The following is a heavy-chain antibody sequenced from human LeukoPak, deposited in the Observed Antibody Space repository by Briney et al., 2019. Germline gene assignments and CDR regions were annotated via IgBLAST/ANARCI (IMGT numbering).Heavy chain of an antibody. J-gene: IGHJ4*02. Sequence: PGGSLRLSCAASGFTFSSYEINWVRQAPGKGLEWVSYISSGGSTVYYADSVKGRFTISRDNAKNSLYLQMSSLRAEDTAVHYCARAFYGDLDYWGQGTLVTVSS. CDR1: GFTFSSYE. V-gene: IGHV3-48*03. CDR2: ISSGGSTV. CDR3: ARAFYGDLDY. D-gene: IGHD4-17*01.